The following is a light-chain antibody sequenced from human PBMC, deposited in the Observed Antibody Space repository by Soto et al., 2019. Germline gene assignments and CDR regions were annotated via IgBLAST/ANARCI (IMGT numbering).Light chain of an antibody. V-gene: IGKV3-11*01. Sequence: EIVLTQSPATLYLSPGERATISCRASQSVSSYLAWYQQKPGQAPRLLIYDASNRATGIPARFSGSGSGTDFTLTISSLEPEDFAVYYCQQRSNWPPITFGQGTRLEI. CDR1: QSVSSY. CDR3: QQRSNWPPIT. J-gene: IGKJ5*01. CDR2: DAS.